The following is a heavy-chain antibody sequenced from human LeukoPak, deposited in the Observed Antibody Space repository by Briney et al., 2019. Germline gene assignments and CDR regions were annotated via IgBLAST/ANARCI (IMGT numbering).Heavy chain of an antibody. V-gene: IGHV3-23*01. J-gene: IGHJ5*02. CDR1: GFTFSNSD. CDR2: IGGSGSST. D-gene: IGHD1-14*01. Sequence: GGSLRLSCAASGFTFSNSDMSWVRQAPGKGLEWVSAIGGSGSSTFYADSVKGRFTVSRDNSKNTLYLRMSSLRAEDTAVYYCAKSRLTPHPWGQGTLVTVSS. CDR3: AKSRLTPHP.